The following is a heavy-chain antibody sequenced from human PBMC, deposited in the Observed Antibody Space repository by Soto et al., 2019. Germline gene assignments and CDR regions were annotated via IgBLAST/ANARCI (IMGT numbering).Heavy chain of an antibody. D-gene: IGHD3-10*01. CDR3: ASVKVGVTVYFDY. J-gene: IGHJ4*02. CDR1: GFTFSSYS. Sequence: EVQLVESGGGLVKPGGSLRLSCAASGFTFSSYSMNWVRQAPGKGLEWVSSISRSSSYIYYADSVKGRFTISRDNAKNSLDLQMNSLSAEATAGYYCASVKVGVTVYFDYLGQGNLVTVSS. CDR2: ISRSSSYI. V-gene: IGHV3-21*01.